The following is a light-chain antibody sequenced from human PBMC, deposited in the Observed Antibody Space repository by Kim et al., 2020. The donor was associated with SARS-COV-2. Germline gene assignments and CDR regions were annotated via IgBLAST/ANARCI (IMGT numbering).Light chain of an antibody. CDR2: LEGSGSY. Sequence: QLVLTQSSSASASLGSSVKLTCTLSSAHSSYIIAWHQQQPGKAPRYLMKLEGSGSYNKGSGVPDRFSGSSSGTDRYLTISNLQSEDEADYYCETWDTNTWVFGGGTQLTVL. CDR3: ETWDTNTWV. J-gene: IGLJ3*02. CDR1: SAHSSYI. V-gene: IGLV4-60*03.